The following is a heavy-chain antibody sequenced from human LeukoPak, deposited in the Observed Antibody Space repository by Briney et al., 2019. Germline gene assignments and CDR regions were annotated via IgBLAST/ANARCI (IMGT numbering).Heavy chain of an antibody. CDR3: AREWDLRITMVRGVRTYYFDY. Sequence: ASVKVSCKASGYTFTSYDINWVRQAPGQGLEWMGWINPNSGGTNYAQKFQGWVTMTRDTSISTAYMELSRLRSDDTAVYYCAREWDLRITMVRGVRTYYFDYWGQGTLVTVSS. CDR2: INPNSGGT. J-gene: IGHJ4*02. V-gene: IGHV1-2*04. CDR1: GYTFTSYD. D-gene: IGHD3-10*01.